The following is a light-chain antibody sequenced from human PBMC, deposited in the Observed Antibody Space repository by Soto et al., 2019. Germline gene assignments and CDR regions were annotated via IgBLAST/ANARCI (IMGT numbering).Light chain of an antibody. CDR2: EVS. CDR1: SSDVGSYNL. V-gene: IGLV2-23*02. J-gene: IGLJ1*01. CDR3: CSYAGSSTFYV. Sequence: QSALTQPASVSVSTGQSITIFCTGTSSDVGSYNLVSWYQQHPGKAPKLMIYEVSKRPSGVSNRFSGSKSDNTASLTISGLQAEDEADYYCCSYAGSSTFYVFGTGTKVTV.